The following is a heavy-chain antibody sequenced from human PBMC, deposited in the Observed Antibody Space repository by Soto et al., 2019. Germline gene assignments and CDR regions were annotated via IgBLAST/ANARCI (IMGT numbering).Heavy chain of an antibody. CDR3: ARGGTHSGGDY. D-gene: IGHD6-25*01. Sequence: QVQLVQSGGEVKKPGASVKVSCKASGYTFSTYDITWVRQAPGQGLEWMGWISGYNGNSNYAQKLRGRVTMTTDTSTSTAYMELRNLRSDDTAVYYCARGGTHSGGDYWGQGTLVTVSS. V-gene: IGHV1-18*01. CDR2: ISGYNGNS. CDR1: GYTFSTYD. J-gene: IGHJ4*02.